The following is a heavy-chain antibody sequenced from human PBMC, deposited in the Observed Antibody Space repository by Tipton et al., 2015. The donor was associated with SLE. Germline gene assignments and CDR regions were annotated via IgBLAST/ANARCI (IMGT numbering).Heavy chain of an antibody. CDR2: ISHSGGD. Sequence: TLSLTCTISGGSFSGYAWSWIRQSPGKRLEWIGEISHSGGDNYNPSLKSRATVSLDRSNNEFSLRLNSVTAADTAVYYCARGVAGYFHYCYMDVWGKGTTVTISS. V-gene: IGHV4-34*01. CDR3: ARGVAGYFHYCYMDV. J-gene: IGHJ6*03. CDR1: GGSFSGYA.